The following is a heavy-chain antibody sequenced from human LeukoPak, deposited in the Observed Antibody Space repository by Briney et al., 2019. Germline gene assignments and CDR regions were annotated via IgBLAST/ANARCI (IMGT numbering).Heavy chain of an antibody. CDR1: GGSISSGGYY. CDR3: ARDCGNFEIDY. CDR2: IYHSGST. D-gene: IGHD1-26*01. V-gene: IGHV4-30-2*01. Sequence: SQTLSLTCTVSGGSISSGGYYWSWIRQPPGKGLEWIGYIYHSGSTYYNPSLKSRVTISRDTSKNQFSLKVKSVTAADTAVYYCARDCGNFEIDYWGQGTLVTVSS. J-gene: IGHJ4*02.